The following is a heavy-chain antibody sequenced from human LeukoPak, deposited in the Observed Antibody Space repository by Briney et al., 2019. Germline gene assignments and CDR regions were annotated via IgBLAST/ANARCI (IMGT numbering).Heavy chain of an antibody. V-gene: IGHV4-34*01. CDR3: ARNAGTTRYYYGSGSSNWFDP. CDR2: INHSGST. CDR1: GGSFSGYY. D-gene: IGHD3-10*01. J-gene: IGHJ5*02. Sequence: SETLSLTCAVYGGSFSGYYWSWIRQPPGKGLEWSGEINHSGSTNYNPSLKSRVTISVDTSKNQFSLKLSSVTAADTAVYYCARNAGTTRYYYGSGSSNWFDPWGQGTLVTVSS.